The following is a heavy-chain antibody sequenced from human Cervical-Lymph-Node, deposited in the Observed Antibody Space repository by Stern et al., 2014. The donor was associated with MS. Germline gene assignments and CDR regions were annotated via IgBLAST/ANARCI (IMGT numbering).Heavy chain of an antibody. J-gene: IGHJ4*02. CDR1: GGSISSYY. V-gene: IGHV4-59*01. CDR2: IYYSGST. CDR3: ATGGTFDY. D-gene: IGHD1-26*01. Sequence: QLQLQESGPGLVKPSETLSLTCTFSGGSISSYYWSWIRQPPGKGLECIVDIYYSGSTNYNPFLKSRVPLSVDTSKTQFSLKLSSVTAADTAVYYCATGGTFDYWGQGTLVTVSS.